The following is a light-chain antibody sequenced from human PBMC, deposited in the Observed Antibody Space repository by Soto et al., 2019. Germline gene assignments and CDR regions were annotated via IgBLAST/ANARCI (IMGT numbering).Light chain of an antibody. Sequence: DIQMTQSPSTLSASVGDRVTITCRASQSLTSWLAWYQQKPGKAPKLLIYQASSLESGVPSRFSGSESGTECTLTINGLQPEDFATYYCQQYKSYAYTFGQGTKLELK. J-gene: IGKJ2*01. CDR1: QSLTSW. CDR3: QQYKSYAYT. CDR2: QAS. V-gene: IGKV1-5*03.